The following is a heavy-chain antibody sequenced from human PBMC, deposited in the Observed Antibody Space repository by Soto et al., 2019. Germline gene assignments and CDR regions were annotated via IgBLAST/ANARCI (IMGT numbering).Heavy chain of an antibody. Sequence: QVQLQQWGAGLLKPSETLSLTCAVYGGSFSGYYWSWIRQPPGKGLEWIGEINHSGSTNYNPSLXSRVTHSVDPXXNXFXXKLSSVTAADTAVYYCARCVAAAGPFLYYYYGMDVWGQGTTVTVSS. CDR2: INHSGST. CDR3: ARCVAAAGPFLYYYYGMDV. J-gene: IGHJ6*02. CDR1: GGSFSGYY. V-gene: IGHV4-34*01. D-gene: IGHD6-13*01.